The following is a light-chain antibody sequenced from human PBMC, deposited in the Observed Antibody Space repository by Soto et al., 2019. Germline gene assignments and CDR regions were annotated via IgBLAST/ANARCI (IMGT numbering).Light chain of an antibody. CDR3: SSYTSSSTLV. CDR2: DVS. V-gene: IGLV2-14*01. CDR1: SSDVGGYNY. J-gene: IGLJ1*01. Sequence: QSALTQPASVSGSPGQSITISCTGTSSDVGGYNYVSWYQQHPGKAPKLMIYDVSNQPSGVSNRFSGSKSGNKASLTISGLQAEDEADYYCSSYTSSSTLVFGTGTKVTVL.